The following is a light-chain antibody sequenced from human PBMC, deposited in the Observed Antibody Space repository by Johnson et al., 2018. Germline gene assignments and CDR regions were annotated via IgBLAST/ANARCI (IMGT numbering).Light chain of an antibody. CDR2: ENN. CDR1: SSNIGNNY. J-gene: IGLJ1*01. Sequence: QSVLTQPPSVSAAPGQKVTISCSGSSSNIGNNYVSWYQQLPGTAPKLLIYENNKRPSGIPDRFSGSKSGTSATLGITGLQTGDEADYYCGTWDSSLSAGNVFRTGTKGTVL. CDR3: GTWDSSLSAGNV. V-gene: IGLV1-51*02.